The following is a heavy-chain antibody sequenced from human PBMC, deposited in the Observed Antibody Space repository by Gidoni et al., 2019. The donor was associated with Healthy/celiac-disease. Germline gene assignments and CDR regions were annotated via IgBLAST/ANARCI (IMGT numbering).Heavy chain of an antibody. CDR1: GYTFTGYY. J-gene: IGHJ4*02. CDR3: ARDSQYYDFWSGYYTGIGVDY. V-gene: IGHV1-2*07. CDR2: INPNSGGT. Sequence: QVQLVQSGAEVKKPGASVKVSCKASGYTFTGYYMHWVRQAPGQGLEWMGWINPNSGGTNYAHKFQGRVTMTRDTSISTAYMELSRLRSDDTAAYYCARDSQYYDFWSGYYTGIGVDYWGQGTLVTVSS. D-gene: IGHD3-3*01.